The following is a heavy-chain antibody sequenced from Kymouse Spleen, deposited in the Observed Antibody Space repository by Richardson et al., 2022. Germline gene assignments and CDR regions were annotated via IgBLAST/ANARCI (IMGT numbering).Heavy chain of an antibody. J-gene: IGHJ5*02. Sequence: EVQLVESGGGLVQPGGSLRLSCAASGFTFSSYWMHWVRQAPGKGLVWVSRINSDGSSTSYADSVKGRFTISRDNAKNTLYLQMNSLRAEDTAVYYCAREGGIAARPGWFDPWGQGTLVTVSS. V-gene: IGHV3-74*01. CDR1: GFTFSSYW. D-gene: IGHD6-6*01. CDR3: AREGGIAARPGWFDP. CDR2: INSDGSST.